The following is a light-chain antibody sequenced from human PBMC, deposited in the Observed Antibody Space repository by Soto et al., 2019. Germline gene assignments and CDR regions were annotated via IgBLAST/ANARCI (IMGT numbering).Light chain of an antibody. Sequence: QSALTQPPSASGSPGQSVTISCTGTSSDGGGYNYVSWYQQHPGKAPKLTISEVSKRPSGVPDRFSGSKSGNTASLTVSGLQAEDEADYYCSSFAGNNNLVFGGGTKLTVL. J-gene: IGLJ2*01. CDR2: EVS. V-gene: IGLV2-8*01. CDR1: SSDGGGYNY. CDR3: SSFAGNNNLV.